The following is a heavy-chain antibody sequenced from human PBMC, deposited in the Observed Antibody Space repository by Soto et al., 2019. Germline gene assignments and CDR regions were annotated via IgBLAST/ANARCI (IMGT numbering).Heavy chain of an antibody. CDR2: ISTSGGTT. D-gene: IGHD6-13*01. CDR1: GFTFSNFE. V-gene: IGHV3-23*01. CDR3: ATGTAAPAH. J-gene: IGHJ1*01. Sequence: GGSLRLSCAASGFTFSNFEMSWVRQAPGKGLEWVSGISTSGGTTYYADSVRGRFTSSRDNSKNTLYLQMTSLRAESTAVYYFATGTAAPAHWGQGTLVTVSS.